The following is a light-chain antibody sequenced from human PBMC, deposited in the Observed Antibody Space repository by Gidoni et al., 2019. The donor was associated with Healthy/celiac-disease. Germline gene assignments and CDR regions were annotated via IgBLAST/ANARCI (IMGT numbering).Light chain of an antibody. V-gene: IGKV3-15*01. Sequence: EIAMTQSPATLSVSPGERATLSCRASQSVSSNLAWYQQKPGQAPRLLIYGASTRATGIPARFSGSGSGTEFTLTISSLQSEDFAVYYCQQYNNFPRTFGQGTKVEIK. CDR1: QSVSSN. CDR2: GAS. CDR3: QQYNNFPRT. J-gene: IGKJ1*01.